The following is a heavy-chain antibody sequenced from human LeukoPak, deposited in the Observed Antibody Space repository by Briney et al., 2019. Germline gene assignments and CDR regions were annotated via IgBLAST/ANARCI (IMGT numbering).Heavy chain of an antibody. V-gene: IGHV3-30*18. CDR3: VKDGTNDHDTTQFDGDNWFDP. CDR2: ISSDGTKK. J-gene: IGHJ5*02. D-gene: IGHD1-1*01. CDR1: GFDFRSSA. Sequence: GGSLRLSCEASGFDFRSSAMHWVRQAPGKGLEWVAIISSDGTKKFYGDSVRGRFTISRDDSKNSLYLQMNSLRGDDSAIYYCVKDGTNDHDTTQFDGDNWFDPWGQGTQVTVSS.